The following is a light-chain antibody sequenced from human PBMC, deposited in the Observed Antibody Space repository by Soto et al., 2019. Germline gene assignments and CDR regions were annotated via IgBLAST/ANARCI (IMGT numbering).Light chain of an antibody. CDR2: GAS. Sequence: EIVLTQSPGTLSLSPGERATLSCRASQSVSSSYLGWYQQKPGQAPRLLIYGASTRATGIPDRFSGSGSGTDFTLPISRLEPEDFAVYYCQQYGSSIFTFGPGTKVDIK. J-gene: IGKJ3*01. CDR1: QSVSSSY. V-gene: IGKV3-20*01. CDR3: QQYGSSIFT.